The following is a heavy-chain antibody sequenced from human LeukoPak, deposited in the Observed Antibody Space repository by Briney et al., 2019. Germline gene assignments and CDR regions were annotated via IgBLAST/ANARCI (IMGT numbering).Heavy chain of an antibody. CDR1: GFTFSSYE. CDR3: ARGKSDWLLSLYGMDV. V-gene: IGHV3-48*03. CDR2: ISSSGSTI. D-gene: IGHD3-9*01. Sequence: GGSLRLSCAASGFTFSSYEMNWVRQAPGKGLEWVSYISSSGSTIYYADSVKGRFTISRDNAKNSLYLQMNSLRAEDTAVYYCARGKSDWLLSLYGMDVWGQGTTVTVSS. J-gene: IGHJ6*02.